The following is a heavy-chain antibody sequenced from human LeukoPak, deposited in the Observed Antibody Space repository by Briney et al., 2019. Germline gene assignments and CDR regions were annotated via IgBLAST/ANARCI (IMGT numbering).Heavy chain of an antibody. J-gene: IGHJ4*02. CDR1: GYTFTGYY. D-gene: IGHD2-2*02. Sequence: WASVKVSCKASGYTFTGYYMHWVRQAPRQGLEWMGWINPNSGGTNYAQKFQGRVTMTRDTSISTAYMELSRLRSDDTAVYYCARDLYLRYYFDYWGQGTLVTVSS. V-gene: IGHV1-2*02. CDR2: INPNSGGT. CDR3: ARDLYLRYYFDY.